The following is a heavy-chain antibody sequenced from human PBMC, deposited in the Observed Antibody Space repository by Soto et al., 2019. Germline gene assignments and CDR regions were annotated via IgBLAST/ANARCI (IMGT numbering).Heavy chain of an antibody. J-gene: IGHJ4*02. Sequence: PSETLSLTCTVSGGSISSGGYYWSWIRQHPGKGLEWIGYIYYSGSTYYNPSLKSRVTISVDTSKNQFSLKLSSVTAADTAVYYCAREDTYYYGSGSSRHFDYWGQGTLVTVSS. D-gene: IGHD3-10*01. CDR2: IYYSGST. CDR3: AREDTYYYGSGSSRHFDY. CDR1: GGSISSGGYY. V-gene: IGHV4-31*03.